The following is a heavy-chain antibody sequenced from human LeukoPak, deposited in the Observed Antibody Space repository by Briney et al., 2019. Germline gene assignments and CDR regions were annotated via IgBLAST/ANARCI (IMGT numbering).Heavy chain of an antibody. J-gene: IGHJ4*02. CDR1: GFTFTTFW. CDR2: INPDGSTT. CDR3: VKVVGYAGYDYGDY. D-gene: IGHD5-12*01. Sequence: GGSLRLSCAASGFTFTTFWMNWVRQVPGKGLVWVSLINPDGSTTTYADSVKGRFTISRDNSKSTLSLQMNSLRAEDTAVYYCVKVVGYAGYDYGDYWGQGTLVTVSS. V-gene: IGHV3-74*01.